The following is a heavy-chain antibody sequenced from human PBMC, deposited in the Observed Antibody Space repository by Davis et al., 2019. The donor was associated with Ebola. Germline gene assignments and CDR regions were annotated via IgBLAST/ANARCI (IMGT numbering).Heavy chain of an antibody. CDR1: GFTFSTYA. Sequence: PGGSLRLSCVGSGFTFSTYAMHWVRQAPGKGLEWVAVIGHDGTNTYYADSLKGRFTISKDNSKNTLYLQMNSLRPEDTAVYYCARWAGTPPIYCLDYWGQGTPVTVSA. J-gene: IGHJ4*02. CDR3: ARWAGTPPIYCLDY. V-gene: IGHV3-30*01. CDR2: IGHDGTNT. D-gene: IGHD6-19*01.